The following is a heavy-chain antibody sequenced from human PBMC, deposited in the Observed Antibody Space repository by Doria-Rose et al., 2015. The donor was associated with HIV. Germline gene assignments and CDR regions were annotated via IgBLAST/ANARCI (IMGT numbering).Heavy chain of an antibody. CDR3: ARGGDKDFWSGYYTDY. D-gene: IGHD3-3*01. CDR1: GGSFSAYY. J-gene: IGHJ4*02. Sequence: LLKPSETLSLTCAVYGGSFSAYYWSWIRQSPGKGLEWIGEINHTGSTNYNPSVKSRVTISVDTSKNQFSLKLTSVTAADTAVYYCARGGDKDFWSGYYTDYWGQGTLVTVSS. CDR2: INHTGST. V-gene: IGHV4-34*01.